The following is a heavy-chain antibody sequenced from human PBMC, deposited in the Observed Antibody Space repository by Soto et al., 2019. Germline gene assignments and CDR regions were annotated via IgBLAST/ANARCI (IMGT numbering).Heavy chain of an antibody. CDR2: IHQSGGT. CDR3: TKNSAYALDY. V-gene: IGHV4-4*02. CDR1: GGSVSNNNW. D-gene: IGHD5-12*01. J-gene: IGHJ4*02. Sequence: QVQLQESGPGLVKPSGTLSLSCAVSGGSVSNNNWWSWVRQSPGNGLEWIGEIHQSGGTSYNPSLESRATLSVDKSKNELSLRLNYVTAADTAVYYSTKNSAYALDYWGLGILVTVSS.